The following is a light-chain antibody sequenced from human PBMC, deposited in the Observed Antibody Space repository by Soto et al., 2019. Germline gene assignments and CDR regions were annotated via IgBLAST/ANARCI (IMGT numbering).Light chain of an antibody. Sequence: QMTQSPSSLSASVGDRVTITCRASQRITTYLNWYQQKPGEAPKLLISTSGTLQRGVPSRFSGSGSGTDFSLTITALRPEDFATYFCQQTYSPPYTFGQGTKLEIK. CDR2: TSG. J-gene: IGKJ2*01. CDR3: QQTYSPPYT. V-gene: IGKV1-39*01. CDR1: QRITTY.